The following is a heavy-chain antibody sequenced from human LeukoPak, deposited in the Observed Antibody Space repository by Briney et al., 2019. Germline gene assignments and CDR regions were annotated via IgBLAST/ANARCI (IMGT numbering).Heavy chain of an antibody. Sequence: GGSLRLSCAASGFTFSTYTMTWVRQAPGKGLECISYISSSIRTIYYADSVKGRFTISRDNAKNSLYLQMNGLRAEDTAVYYCARKGAVAGTLDYWGQGTLVTVSS. CDR2: ISSSIRTI. CDR3: ARKGAVAGTLDY. V-gene: IGHV3-48*01. CDR1: GFTFSTYT. J-gene: IGHJ4*02. D-gene: IGHD6-19*01.